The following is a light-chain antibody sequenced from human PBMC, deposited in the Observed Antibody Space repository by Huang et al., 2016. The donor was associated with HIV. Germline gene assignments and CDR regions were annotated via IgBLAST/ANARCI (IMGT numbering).Light chain of an antibody. CDR3: QQYYSTSWT. CDR2: WTS. CDR1: QSVLYSSNSKNY. V-gene: IGKV4-1*01. Sequence: DIVTTQSPDSLAVSLGERATINCKSSQSVLYSSNSKNYLAWYQQKPGQPPKLLIYWTSTRESGVPDRFSGSGSGTDFTLTISSLQAEDVAVYYCQQYYSTSWT. J-gene: IGKJ1*01.